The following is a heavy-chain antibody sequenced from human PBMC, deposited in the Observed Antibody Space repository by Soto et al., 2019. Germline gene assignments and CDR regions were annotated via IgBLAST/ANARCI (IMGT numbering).Heavy chain of an antibody. Sequence: SLRLSCAASGFTFSSYAMSWVRQAPGKGLEWVSAISGSGGSTYYADSVKGRFTISRDNSKNTLYLQMNSLRAEDTAVYYCAKDTYYYDSSGYAHGYWGQGTLVTVSS. CDR1: GFTFSSYA. CDR3: AKDTYYYDSSGYAHGY. V-gene: IGHV3-23*01. CDR2: ISGSGGST. D-gene: IGHD3-22*01. J-gene: IGHJ4*02.